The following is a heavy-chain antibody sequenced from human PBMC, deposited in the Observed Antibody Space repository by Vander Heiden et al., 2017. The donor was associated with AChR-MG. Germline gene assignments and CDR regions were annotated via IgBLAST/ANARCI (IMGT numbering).Heavy chain of an antibody. Sequence: EVQLLESGGGLVHPGGSLRLSCAASGFTFRRYAMRWGRQAPGKGPEWVSSLSASGGSTYYADSVKGRFTISRDNSKDTLSLQMHNLRAEDTALYFCAKGDNWFDPWGQGTLVTVSS. CDR2: LSASGGST. CDR3: AKGDNWFDP. CDR1: GFTFRRYA. V-gene: IGHV3-23*01. J-gene: IGHJ5*02.